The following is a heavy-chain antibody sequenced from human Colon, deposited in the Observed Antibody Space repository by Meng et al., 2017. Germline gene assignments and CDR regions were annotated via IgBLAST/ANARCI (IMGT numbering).Heavy chain of an antibody. V-gene: IGHV4-59*08. D-gene: IGHD6-13*01. J-gene: IGHJ4*02. Sequence: QVQLQESGPGLVKPSETLSLTCTVSGGSISSYYWSWIRQPPGKGLEWIGYIYYSGSTNYNPSLKSRVTISVDTSKNQFSLKLSSVTAADTAVYYCARRPIAAAEDYYFDYWGQGTLVTVSS. CDR3: ARRPIAAAEDYYFDY. CDR2: IYYSGST. CDR1: GGSISSYY.